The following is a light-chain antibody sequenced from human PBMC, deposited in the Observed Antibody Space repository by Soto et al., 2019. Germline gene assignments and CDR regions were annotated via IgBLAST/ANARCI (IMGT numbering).Light chain of an antibody. V-gene: IGLV2-23*01. CDR3: CSHAGGYTSVL. CDR2: DGS. J-gene: IGLJ2*01. Sequence: QSVLTQPASVSGSPGQSITISCSGTSTDIDNYSFVSWYQQQPGQAPKLIIYDGSERPSGVSNRFSGSRSDNTASLTISGLQPEDEADYYCCSHAGGYTSVLFGGGTKLTVL. CDR1: STDIDNYSF.